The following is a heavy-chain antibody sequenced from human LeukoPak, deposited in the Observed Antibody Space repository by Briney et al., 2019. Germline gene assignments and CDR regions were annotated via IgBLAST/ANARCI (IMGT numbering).Heavy chain of an antibody. V-gene: IGHV4-61*01. CDR3: ARVVEEYDYVWGSYRSEAFDI. Sequence: SETLSLTCTVSGGSLSSGSYYWRWIRQPPGKGLEWIGYIYYSGSSNYNPSLKSRVTISVDTSKNRFSLKLSSVTAADTAVYYCARVVEEYDYVWGSYRSEAFDIWGQGTMVTVSS. J-gene: IGHJ3*02. D-gene: IGHD3-16*02. CDR1: GGSLSSGSYY. CDR2: IYYSGSS.